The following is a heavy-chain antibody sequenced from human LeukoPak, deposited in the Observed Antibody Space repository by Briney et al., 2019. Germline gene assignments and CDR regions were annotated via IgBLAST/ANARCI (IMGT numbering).Heavy chain of an antibody. J-gene: IGHJ3*02. D-gene: IGHD1-26*01. CDR1: GFTFSSYS. CDR3: ARGKSGSYDLLGAFDI. CDR2: ISSSSSTI. V-gene: IGHV3-48*04. Sequence: GGSLRLSCAASGFTFSSYSMNWVRQAPGKGLEWVSYISSSSSTIYYADSVKGRFTISRDNAKNSLYLQMNSLRAEDMAFYYCARGKSGSYDLLGAFDIWGQGTMVTVSS.